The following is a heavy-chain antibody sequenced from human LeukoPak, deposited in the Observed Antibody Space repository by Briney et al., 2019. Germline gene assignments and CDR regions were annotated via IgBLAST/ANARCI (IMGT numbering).Heavy chain of an antibody. D-gene: IGHD6-6*01. CDR3: ARAGYSSSSFFRSGGWFDP. Sequence: ASVKVSCKASGYTFTSYYMHWVRQAPGQGLEWMGIINPSGGSTSYAQKFQGRVTMTRDMSTSTVYMELSSLRSEDTAVYYCARAGYSSSSFFRSGGWFDPWGQGTLVTVSS. CDR1: GYTFTSYY. CDR2: INPSGGST. V-gene: IGHV1-46*01. J-gene: IGHJ5*02.